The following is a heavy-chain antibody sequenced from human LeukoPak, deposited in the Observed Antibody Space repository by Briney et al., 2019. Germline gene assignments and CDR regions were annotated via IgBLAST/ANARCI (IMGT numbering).Heavy chain of an antibody. V-gene: IGHV3-23*01. CDR3: ASGGKQTNWGNY. CDR2: ISGSGGST. D-gene: IGHD7-27*01. Sequence: GGSLRLSCAASGFTFSDYYMSWIRQAPGKGLEWVSAISGSGGSTYYADSVKGRFTISRDNSKNTLYLQMNSLRAEDTAVYYCASGGKQTNWGNYWGQGTLVTVSS. J-gene: IGHJ4*02. CDR1: GFTFSDYY.